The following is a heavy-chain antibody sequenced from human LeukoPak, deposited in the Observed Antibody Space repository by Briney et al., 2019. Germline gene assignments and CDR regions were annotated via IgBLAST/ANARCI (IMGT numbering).Heavy chain of an antibody. CDR2: IYYSGST. J-gene: IGHJ5*02. CDR1: GGSISSSSYY. CDR3: ARDVAATDNWFDP. V-gene: IGHV4-39*07. Sequence: PSETLSLTCTVSGGSISSSSYYWGWIRQPPGKGLEWIGSIYYSGSTYYNPSLKSRVTISVDTSKNQFSLKLSSVTAADTAVYYCARDVAATDNWFDPWGQGTLVTVSS. D-gene: IGHD6-19*01.